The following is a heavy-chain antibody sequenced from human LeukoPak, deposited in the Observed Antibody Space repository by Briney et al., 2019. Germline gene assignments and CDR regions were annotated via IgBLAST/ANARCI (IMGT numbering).Heavy chain of an antibody. CDR1: GYSISSTYY. D-gene: IGHD3-3*01. J-gene: IGHJ1*01. CDR2: VFHSGNT. V-gene: IGHV4-38-2*02. CDR3: ARAWSGSGLEYFQH. Sequence: SETLSLTCTVSGYSISSTYYWGWIRQPPGKGLEWVGSVFHSGNTYYNPSLKSRLTISADKSKNQFSLKLSSVTAADTAVYYCARAWSGSGLEYFQHWGQGTLVTVSS.